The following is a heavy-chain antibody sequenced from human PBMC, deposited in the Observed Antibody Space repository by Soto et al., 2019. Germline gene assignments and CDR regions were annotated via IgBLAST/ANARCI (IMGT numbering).Heavy chain of an antibody. CDR1: GYTFTSYG. CDR3: ARVYKMGGLELPAD. J-gene: IGHJ4*02. V-gene: IGHV1-18*01. Sequence: GASVKVSCKASGYTFTSYGISWVRQAPGQGLEWMGWISASNGNTNYAQKLQGRVTMTTDTSTSTAYMELSSLRSEDTAVYYSARVYKMGGLELPADWGQGTLVTVSS. CDR2: ISASNGNT. D-gene: IGHD1-7*01.